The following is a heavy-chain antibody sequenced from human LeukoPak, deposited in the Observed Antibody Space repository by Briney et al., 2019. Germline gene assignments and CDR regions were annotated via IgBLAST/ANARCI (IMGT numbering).Heavy chain of an antibody. CDR3: ASLHATIYDGSYFDY. V-gene: IGHV3-23*01. J-gene: IGHJ4*02. Sequence: ETLSLTCAVYGGSFSGYYWSWVRQAPGKGLEWVSAISGSGGSTYYADSVKGRFTISRDNSKNTLYLQMNSLRAEDTAVYYCASLHATIYDGSYFDYWGQGTLVTVSS. CDR2: ISGSGGST. D-gene: IGHD3-3*01. CDR1: GGSFSGYY.